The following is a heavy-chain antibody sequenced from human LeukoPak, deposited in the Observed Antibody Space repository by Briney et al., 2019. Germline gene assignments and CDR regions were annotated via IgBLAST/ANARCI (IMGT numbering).Heavy chain of an antibody. CDR3: ARGMGNEGLTS. CDR1: GYIFRKYA. D-gene: IGHD7-27*01. Sequence: ASVKVSCKASGYIFRKYAITWVRQDPGQGLEWMGWIDPYNGHTNRAQNFQGRVTMSTDTLTNTADMELTRLRSDDTAVYYCARGMGNEGLTSWGPGTLVTVSS. V-gene: IGHV1-18*01. CDR2: IDPYNGHT. J-gene: IGHJ3*01.